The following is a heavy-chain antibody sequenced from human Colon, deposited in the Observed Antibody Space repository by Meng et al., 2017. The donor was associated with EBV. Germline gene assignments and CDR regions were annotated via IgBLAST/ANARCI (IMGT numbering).Heavy chain of an antibody. CDR2: IYYTGST. V-gene: IGHV4-30-4*01. CDR1: GGSINSGDYY. CDR3: ARNYYFDY. Sequence: VGLQVSGPGLVKPSQTLSLPFTVSGGSINSGDYYWSWISQPPGKGLEWIGYIYYTGSTYYNPSLKSRVTISMDTSKNQFSLRLSSVTAADTAVYYCARNYYFDYWGQGTLVTVSS. J-gene: IGHJ4*02.